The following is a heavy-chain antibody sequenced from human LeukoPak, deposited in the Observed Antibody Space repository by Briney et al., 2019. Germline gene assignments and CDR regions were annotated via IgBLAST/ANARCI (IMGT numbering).Heavy chain of an antibody. CDR3: ARSMTTMTPWDFFYNGMDV. V-gene: IGHV4-59*02. D-gene: IGHD4-17*01. J-gene: IGHJ6*02. CDR1: GGSVSTYY. CDR2: IYYSGST. Sequence: SETLSLTCSVSGGSVSTYYWSWIRPPPGKGLEWIAYIYYSGSTNYNPSLTSRVTISVDTSKNQFSLKLTSVTAADTAVYYCARSMTTMTPWDFFYNGMDVWGQGTTVTVSS.